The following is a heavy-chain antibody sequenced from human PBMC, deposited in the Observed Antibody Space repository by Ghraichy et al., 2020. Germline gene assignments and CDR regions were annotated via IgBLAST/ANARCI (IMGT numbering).Heavy chain of an antibody. Sequence: GGSLRLSCAASGFTFLNYAASWVRQAPGKGLEWVSGISLSGMNTYYADSVKGRFTVSIDISKNTLYLQMNSLRAEDTAVYYCARGHDDLWSYTGQWGQGTLVTVSS. D-gene: IGHD3-3*01. J-gene: IGHJ4*02. V-gene: IGHV3-23*01. CDR3: ARGHDDLWSYTGQ. CDR1: GFTFLNYA. CDR2: ISLSGMNT.